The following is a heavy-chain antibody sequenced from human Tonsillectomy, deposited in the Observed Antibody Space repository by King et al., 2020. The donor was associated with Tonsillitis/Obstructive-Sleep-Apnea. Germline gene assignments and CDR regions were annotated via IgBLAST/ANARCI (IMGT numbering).Heavy chain of an antibody. J-gene: IGHJ5*02. CDR3: ARREDYDCWSCPQRGWFDT. CDR2: IYYTGNS. V-gene: IGHV4-39*01. Sequence: QLQESGPGLVKPSENLSLTRIVSGGHISSSRYCWGGIRQHPGKGLEWIGNIYYTGNSNNNPSLKRRHTISVDTYSNQISLKLSSVTAADTAVYYCARREDYDCWSCPQRGWFDTWGQGTLVTVSS. CDR1: GGHISSSRYC. D-gene: IGHD3-3*01.